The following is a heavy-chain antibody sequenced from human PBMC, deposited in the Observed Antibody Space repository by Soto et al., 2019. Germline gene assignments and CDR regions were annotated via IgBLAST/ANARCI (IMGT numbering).Heavy chain of an antibody. Sequence: EVQLLETGGDLVQPGGSLRLSCAASGFTFSSYAMSWVRQAPGKGLEWVSAISGSGGSTYYADSVKGRFTISRDNSKNTLYLQMNSLRAEDTAVYYCAKDYYIVATTYLFDYWGQGTLVTVSS. D-gene: IGHD5-12*01. J-gene: IGHJ4*02. CDR3: AKDYYIVATTYLFDY. CDR2: ISGSGGST. V-gene: IGHV3-23*01. CDR1: GFTFSSYA.